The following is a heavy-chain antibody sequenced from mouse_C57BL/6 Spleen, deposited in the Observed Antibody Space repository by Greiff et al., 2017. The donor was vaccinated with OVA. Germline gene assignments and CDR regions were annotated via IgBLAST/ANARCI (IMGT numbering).Heavy chain of an antibody. CDR3: ARSYDYDEGYYAMDY. CDR2: INPNNGGT. V-gene: IGHV1-18*01. J-gene: IGHJ4*01. CDR1: GYTFTDYN. Sequence: EVKLQESGPELVKPGASVKIPCKASGYTFTDYNMDWVKQSHGKSLEWIGDINPNNGGTIYNQKFKGKATLTVDKSSSTAYMELRSLTSEDTAVYYCARSYDYDEGYYAMDYWGQGTSVTVSS. D-gene: IGHD2-4*01.